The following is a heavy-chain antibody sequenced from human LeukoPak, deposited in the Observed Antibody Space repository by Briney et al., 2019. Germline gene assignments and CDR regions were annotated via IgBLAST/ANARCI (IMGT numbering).Heavy chain of an antibody. V-gene: IGHV3-21*01. Sequence: GGSLRLSCAASGFTFSSYSMNWVRQAPGKGLEWVSSISSSSSYIYYADSVKGRFTISRDNSKNTLYLQMNSLRAEDTAVYYCARGRGYSYGNFDYWGQGTLVTVSS. CDR3: ARGRGYSYGNFDY. J-gene: IGHJ4*02. CDR2: ISSSSSYI. CDR1: GFTFSSYS. D-gene: IGHD5-18*01.